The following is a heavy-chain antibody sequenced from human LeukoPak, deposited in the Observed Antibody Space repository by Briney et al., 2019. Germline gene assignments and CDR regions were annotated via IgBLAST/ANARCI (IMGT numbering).Heavy chain of an antibody. D-gene: IGHD1-26*01. Sequence: PSETLSLTCTVSGYSISSGYYWGWIRQTPGEGLDWIGSIYHSGSTYYNPSLKSRVTISVDTSMNQFSLMLSSVTAADTAVYYCARDVASGSYPDYWGQGTLVTVSS. CDR2: IYHSGST. J-gene: IGHJ4*02. CDR1: GYSISSGYY. V-gene: IGHV4-38-2*02. CDR3: ARDVASGSYPDY.